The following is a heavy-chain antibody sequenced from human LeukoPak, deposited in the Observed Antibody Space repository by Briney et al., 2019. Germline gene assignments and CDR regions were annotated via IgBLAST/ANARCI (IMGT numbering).Heavy chain of an antibody. CDR1: GYTFSSYS. CDR2: ISSSSSYI. CDR3: ARETSTEELHY. V-gene: IGHV3-21*01. J-gene: IGHJ4*02. D-gene: IGHD1-7*01. Sequence: PGGSLRLSCAASGYTFSSYSMNWVRQAPGKGLEWVSSISSSSSYIFYADSVKGRFTISRDNAKDSLYLQMNSLRAEDTAVYYCARETSTEELHYWGQGTLGTVSS.